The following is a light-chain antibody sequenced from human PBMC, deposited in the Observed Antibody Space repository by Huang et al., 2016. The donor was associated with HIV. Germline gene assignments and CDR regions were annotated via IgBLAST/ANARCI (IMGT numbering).Light chain of an antibody. J-gene: IGKJ4*01. V-gene: IGKV3-15*01. CDR3: QQYNEWPLT. CDR2: GAA. Sequence: EIMMTQSPATLSVYLGERVTLSCRASQSVTSALAWYQQTPGQAPRLVISGAATRATGLPARFSGTGSGTDFTLTISNLQSEDFGVYYCQQYNEWPLTFGGGTKVEIK. CDR1: QSVTSA.